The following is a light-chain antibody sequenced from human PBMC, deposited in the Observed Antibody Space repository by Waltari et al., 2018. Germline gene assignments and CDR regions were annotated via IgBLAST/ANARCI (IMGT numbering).Light chain of an antibody. J-gene: IGLJ3*02. CDR3: ATWDNTLSGWV. Sequence: QSVLTQPPSVSEAPRQRVAISWSGSRSNIGNNAVNWYLQVPGKAPKLLIYYDDLLPSGVSDRFSGSRSGTSASLAISGLQSEDEGDYDCATWDNTLSGWVFGGGTRLTVL. CDR2: YDD. CDR1: RSNIGNNA. V-gene: IGLV1-36*01.